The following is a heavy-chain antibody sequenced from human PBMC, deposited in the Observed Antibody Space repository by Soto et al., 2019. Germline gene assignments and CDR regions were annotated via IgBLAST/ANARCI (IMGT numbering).Heavy chain of an antibody. CDR1: GFTFRSYA. Sequence: PGGSLRLSXAASGFTFRSYAMSWFRQAPGKGLEWVSAVSASGTGTYYSDSVKGRFTISRDNSKNTLYLQMNSLRAEDTALYYCARDQGAIYGLYYFDYWGQGTLVTVSS. J-gene: IGHJ4*02. CDR2: VSASGTGT. V-gene: IGHV3-23*01. D-gene: IGHD3-10*01. CDR3: ARDQGAIYGLYYFDY.